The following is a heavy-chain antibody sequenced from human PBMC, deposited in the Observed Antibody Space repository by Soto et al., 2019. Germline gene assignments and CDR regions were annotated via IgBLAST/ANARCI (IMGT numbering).Heavy chain of an antibody. D-gene: IGHD3-22*01. V-gene: IGHV4-39*07. Sequence: PSETLSLTCTVSGGSISSSSYYWGWIRQPPGKGLEWIGSIYYSGSTYYNPSLKSRVTISVDNSKNTLYLQMNSLRAEDTAVYYCAKDYFSSGYYYGFDYWGQGTLVTVSS. CDR2: IYYSGST. J-gene: IGHJ4*02. CDR1: GGSISSSSYY. CDR3: AKDYFSSGYYYGFDY.